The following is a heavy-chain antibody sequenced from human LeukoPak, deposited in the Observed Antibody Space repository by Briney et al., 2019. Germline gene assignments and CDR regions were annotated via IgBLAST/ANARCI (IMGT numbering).Heavy chain of an antibody. V-gene: IGHV3-23*01. CDR1: GLTFSSYA. Sequence: GGSLRLSCAASGLTFSSYAMSWVRQAPGKGLEWVSAISGSGGSTYYADSVKGRFTISRDNSKNTLYLQMNSLRAEDTAVYYCARDLLPSARRLSSSSEYWGQGTLVTVSS. CDR3: ARDLLPSARRLSSSSEY. J-gene: IGHJ4*02. CDR2: ISGSGGST. D-gene: IGHD6-6*01.